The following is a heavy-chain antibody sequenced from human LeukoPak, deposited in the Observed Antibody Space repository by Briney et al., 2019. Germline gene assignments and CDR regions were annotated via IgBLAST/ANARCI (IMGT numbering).Heavy chain of an antibody. D-gene: IGHD3-22*01. CDR2: ISPSGGST. CDR3: ARARRVYYDSSGYYFDY. J-gene: IGHJ4*02. CDR1: GYTFSSNY. V-gene: IGHV1-46*01. Sequence: ASVKVSCKAFGYTFSSNYMHWVRQAPGQGPEWMGVISPSGGSTTYAQKFQGRVTITADKSTSTAYMELSSLRSEDTAVYYCARARRVYYDSSGYYFDYWGQGTLVTVSS.